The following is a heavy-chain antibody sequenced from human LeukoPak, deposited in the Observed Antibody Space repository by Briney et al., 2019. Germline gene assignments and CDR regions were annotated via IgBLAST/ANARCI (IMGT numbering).Heavy chain of an antibody. CDR3: ARASPSPGIAAAGTHYYGMDV. D-gene: IGHD6-13*01. CDR2: IIPIFGTA. Sequence: ASVKVSCKASGGTFSSYAISWVQQAPGQGLEWMGGIIPIFGTANHAQKFQGRVTITADESTSTAYMELSSLRSEDTAVYYCARASPSPGIAAAGTHYYGMDVWGQGTTVTVSS. V-gene: IGHV1-69*13. CDR1: GGTFSSYA. J-gene: IGHJ6*02.